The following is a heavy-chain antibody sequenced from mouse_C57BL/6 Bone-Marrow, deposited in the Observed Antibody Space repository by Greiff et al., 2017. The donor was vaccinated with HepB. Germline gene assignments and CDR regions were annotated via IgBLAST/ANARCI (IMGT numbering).Heavy chain of an antibody. CDR1: GFNIKDTY. CDR3: ARGLGKDY. V-gene: IGHV14-3*02. J-gene: IGHJ2*01. CDR2: IDPANGNT. D-gene: IGHD4-1*01. Sequence: EVKLVESGAELVKPGASVKLSCTASGFNIKDTYMNWVKQRPEQGLEWIGRIDPANGNTKYDPKFQGKATITADTSSNTAYLQLSSLTSEDTAVYYCARGLGKDYWGQGTTLTVSS.